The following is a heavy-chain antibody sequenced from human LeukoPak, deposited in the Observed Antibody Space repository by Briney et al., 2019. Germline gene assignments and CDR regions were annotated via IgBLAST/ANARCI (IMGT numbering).Heavy chain of an antibody. Sequence: GGPLRLSCAASGFTFSNAWMTWVRQAPGKGLEWVGRIKSKTDAEITDYAAPVKGRFTISRDDSENTLYLQMNSLKTEDTAVYYCAALPYYDSSGYYYVLLDYWGQGTLVTVSS. CDR3: AALPYYDSSGYYYVLLDY. CDR2: IKSKTDAEIT. J-gene: IGHJ4*02. CDR1: GFTFSNAW. D-gene: IGHD3-22*01. V-gene: IGHV3-15*01.